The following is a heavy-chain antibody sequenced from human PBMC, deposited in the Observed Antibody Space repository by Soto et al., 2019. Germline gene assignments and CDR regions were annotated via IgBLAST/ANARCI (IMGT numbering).Heavy chain of an antibody. CDR1: GGTFSSYA. Sequence: QVQLVQSGAEVKKPGSSVKVSCKASGGTFSSYAISWVRQAPGQGLEWMGGIIPIFGTANYAQEFQGRVTSTADASTSTAYMELSSLRSEDTAVYYCASHGITGTWVYYYGMDVWGQGTTVTVSS. CDR3: ASHGITGTWVYYYGMDV. J-gene: IGHJ6*02. D-gene: IGHD1-7*01. CDR2: IIPIFGTA. V-gene: IGHV1-69*12.